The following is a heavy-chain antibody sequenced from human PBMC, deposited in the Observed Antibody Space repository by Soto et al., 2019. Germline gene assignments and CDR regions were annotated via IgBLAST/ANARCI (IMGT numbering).Heavy chain of an antibody. Sequence: ASVKVSCKASGYPFTGPYIYWVRQAPGQGLEWMGWINPSSGGTEFAEKFQGRVTVTRDTSIRTVFLELNSLTSDDTGVYFCARDFRTYSHGVDVWCQGTAVTVSS. CDR2: INPSSGGT. CDR3: ARDFRTYSHGVDV. CDR1: GYPFTGPY. D-gene: IGHD4-4*01. V-gene: IGHV1-2*02. J-gene: IGHJ6*02.